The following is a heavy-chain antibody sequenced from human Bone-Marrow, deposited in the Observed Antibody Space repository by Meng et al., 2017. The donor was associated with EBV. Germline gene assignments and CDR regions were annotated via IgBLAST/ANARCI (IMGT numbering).Heavy chain of an antibody. V-gene: IGHV1-69*01. D-gene: IGHD3-10*01. CDR3: ARESGRGYTPDY. CDR2: FLPILGAP. Sequence: QVQLVQSGAEVKKLGSSVKVSCKASGGAFRRSAISWVRQAPGQGLEWMGGFLPILGAPNYAETFQDRVTITADESTSTAYMELSSLRPDDTAVYYCARESGRGYTPDYWGQGTLVTVSS. J-gene: IGHJ4*02. CDR1: GGAFRRSA.